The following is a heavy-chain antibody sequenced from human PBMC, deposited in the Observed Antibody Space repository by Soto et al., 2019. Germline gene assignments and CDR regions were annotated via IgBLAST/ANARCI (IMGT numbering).Heavy chain of an antibody. Sequence: QVQLVQSGAEVKKPGASVKVSCKTSGYIFHNYGISWVRQAPGQGLEWMGWISDYNGNTKYAQKFQGRVTMATDTSTRTAYMELRSLRSDDTAVYSCAREGYYSGSESYSPPRYYGMDVWGQGTTVTVSS. CDR1: GYIFHNYG. J-gene: IGHJ6*02. CDR3: AREGYYSGSESYSPPRYYGMDV. V-gene: IGHV1-18*01. D-gene: IGHD3-10*01. CDR2: ISDYNGNT.